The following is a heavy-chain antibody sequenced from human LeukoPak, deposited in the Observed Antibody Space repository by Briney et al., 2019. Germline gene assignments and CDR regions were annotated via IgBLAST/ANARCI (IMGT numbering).Heavy chain of an antibody. J-gene: IGHJ4*02. V-gene: IGHV3-53*01. CDR1: EFSVGSNY. Sequence: GGSLRLSCAASEFSVGSNYMTWVRQAPGKGLEWVSVIYSGGGSTFYADSVKGRFTISRDNSKNTLYLQMYSLRAEDTAVYYCARSPPRYDTRFFDHWGQGTLVSVSS. CDR3: ARSPPRYDTRFFDH. CDR2: IYSGGGST. D-gene: IGHD3-22*01.